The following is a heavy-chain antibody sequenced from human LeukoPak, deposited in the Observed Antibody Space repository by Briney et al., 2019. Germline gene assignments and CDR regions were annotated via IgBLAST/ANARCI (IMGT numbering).Heavy chain of an antibody. CDR3: ARSGGGYTATILGYFFDY. CDR2: IYSNGSN. V-gene: IGHV4-59*01. D-gene: IGHD5-18*01. J-gene: IGHJ4*02. CDR1: VGSYMSYY. Sequence: SETLSLTCSVSVGSYMSYYWSWIRQPPGKGLEWLGYIYSNGSNNFHPSLKSLLTISVDTSKNQISLKLTSVTVADTAVYYCARSGGGYTATILGYFFDYWGQGALVTVSS.